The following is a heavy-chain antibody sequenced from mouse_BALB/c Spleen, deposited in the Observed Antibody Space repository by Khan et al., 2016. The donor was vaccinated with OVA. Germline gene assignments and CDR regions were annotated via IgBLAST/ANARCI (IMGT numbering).Heavy chain of an antibody. Sequence: EVQLQESGPGLVKPSQSLSLTCTVTGYSITSYYAWNWIRQFPGNQLECMGYIRYSGSTTYNPSLKSRISITRDTSKNQFFLQLNSVTTEDTATYYCARWFTYWGQGTLVTVSA. CDR1: GYSITSYYA. J-gene: IGHJ3*01. CDR2: IRYSGST. V-gene: IGHV3-2*02. CDR3: ARWFTY.